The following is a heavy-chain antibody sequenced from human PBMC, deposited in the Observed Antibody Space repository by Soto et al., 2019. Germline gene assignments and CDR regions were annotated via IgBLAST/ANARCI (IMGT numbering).Heavy chain of an antibody. CDR1: GGSFSGYY. J-gene: IGHJ5*02. CDR3: ARGGIVVVPAAMRANVWFDP. CDR2: INHSGST. Sequence: SETLSLTCAVYGGSFSGYYWSWIRQPPGKGLEWIGEINHSGSTNYNPSLKSRVTISVDTSKNQFSLKLSSVTAADTAVYYCARGGIVVVPAAMRANVWFDPWGQGTLVTVSS. D-gene: IGHD2-2*01. V-gene: IGHV4-34*01.